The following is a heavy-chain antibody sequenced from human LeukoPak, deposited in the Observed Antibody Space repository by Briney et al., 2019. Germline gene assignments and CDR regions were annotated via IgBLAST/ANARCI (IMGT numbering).Heavy chain of an antibody. Sequence: PGGSLRLSCAASGFTFSSYAMSWVRQAPGKGLEWVSHITASATAMFYADSVKGRFTISRDNAKNSLYLQMNSLRDEDTAVYYCASSGSYRFDYWGQGTLVTVSS. CDR2: ITASATAM. CDR1: GFTFSSYA. V-gene: IGHV3-48*02. CDR3: ASSGSYRFDY. D-gene: IGHD1-26*01. J-gene: IGHJ4*02.